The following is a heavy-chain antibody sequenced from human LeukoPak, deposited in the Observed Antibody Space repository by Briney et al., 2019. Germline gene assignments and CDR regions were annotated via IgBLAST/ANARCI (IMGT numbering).Heavy chain of an antibody. CDR3: AKGGLLWFGELLGEGYY. CDR2: IPYDGSNK. CDR1: GFTFSSYG. D-gene: IGHD3-10*01. Sequence: GGSLRLSCAASGFTFSSYGMHWVRPAPGKGLEWVAVIPYDGSNKYYADSVKGRFTISRDNSTNTLYLQMNSLRAEDTAVHYCAKGGLLWFGELLGEGYYWGQGTLVTVSS. V-gene: IGHV3-30*18. J-gene: IGHJ4*02.